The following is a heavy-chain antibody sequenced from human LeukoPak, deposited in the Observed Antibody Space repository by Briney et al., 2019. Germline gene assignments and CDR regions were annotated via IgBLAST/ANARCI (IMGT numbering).Heavy chain of an antibody. CDR2: ISAYNGNT. CDR1: GYTFTRYG. CDR3: ATTPYYYDSSGYFRFDP. D-gene: IGHD3-22*01. J-gene: IGHJ5*02. Sequence: GASVKVSCKASGYTFTRYGISWVRQAPGQGLEWMGWISAYNGNTNYAQKLQGRVTMTTDTSTSTAYMELRSLRSDDTAVYYCATTPYYYDSSGYFRFDPWGQGTLVTVSS. V-gene: IGHV1-18*01.